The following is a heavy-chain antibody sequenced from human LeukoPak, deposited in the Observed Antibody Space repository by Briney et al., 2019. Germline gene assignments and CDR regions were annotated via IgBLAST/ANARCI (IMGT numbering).Heavy chain of an antibody. CDR2: ISGSGGST. D-gene: IGHD3-22*01. CDR3: AKDDSSRYYYGSFDY. CDR1: GFTFSSYA. J-gene: IGHJ4*02. Sequence: GGSLRLSCAASGFTFSSYAMSWVRQAPGEVLEWVSAISGSGGSTYYADSVKGRFTISRDNSKNTLYLQMNSLRAEDTAVYYCAKDDSSRYYYGSFDYWGQGTLVTVSS. V-gene: IGHV3-23*01.